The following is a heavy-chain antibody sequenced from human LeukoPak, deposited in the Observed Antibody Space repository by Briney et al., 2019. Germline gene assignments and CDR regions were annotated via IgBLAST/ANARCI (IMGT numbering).Heavy chain of an antibody. CDR1: GFSISTNYY. Sequence: SEALSLTCTVSGFSISTNYYWGWTRQPPGKGLEWIGSIRHSGNTYHNPSLRSRVIMSIDTSKNQFSLRLSSVTAADTAVYFCARTNWNPRDYWGQGTLVTVSS. CDR2: IRHSGNT. J-gene: IGHJ4*02. D-gene: IGHD1-1*01. CDR3: ARTNWNPRDY. V-gene: IGHV4-38-2*02.